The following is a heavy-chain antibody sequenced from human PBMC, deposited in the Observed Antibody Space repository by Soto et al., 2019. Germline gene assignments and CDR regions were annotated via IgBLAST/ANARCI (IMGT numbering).Heavy chain of an antibody. CDR1: GFTFSDYY. J-gene: IGHJ6*02. CDR3: ARGIYYYGMDV. Sequence: QVQLVESGGGLVKSGGSLRLSCAASGFTFSDYYMTWIRQAPGKGLEWVSYISSSDSTKYYADSVKGRLTISKDNAKNSLYLQMTSLRAEDTAVYYCARGIYYYGMDVWGQGTTVTVSS. D-gene: IGHD3-10*01. V-gene: IGHV3-11*01. CDR2: ISSSDSTK.